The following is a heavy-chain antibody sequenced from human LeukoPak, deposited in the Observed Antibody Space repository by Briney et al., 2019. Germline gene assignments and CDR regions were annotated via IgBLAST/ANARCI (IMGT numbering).Heavy chain of an antibody. CDR3: ARGLENFDC. D-gene: IGHD4-11*01. J-gene: IGHJ4*02. V-gene: IGHV1-2*06. Sequence: ASVKVSCKASGYTFTGSYMHWVRQAPGQGLEWVGRINPNSGGTSFAQKFQGSVTMTRDTSISTAYMKLSRLRSDDTAVYYCARGLENFDCWGQGALVTVSS. CDR1: GYTFTGSY. CDR2: INPNSGGT.